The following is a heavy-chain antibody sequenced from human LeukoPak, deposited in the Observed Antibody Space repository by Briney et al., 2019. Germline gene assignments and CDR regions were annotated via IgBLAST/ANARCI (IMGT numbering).Heavy chain of an antibody. CDR2: INHSGST. Sequence: SSETLSLTCVVYGGSFSGYYWSWIRQPPGKGLEWIGEINHSGSTNYNPSLKSRVTMSVDTSKNQFSLKLSSVTAADTAVYYCARDIPLAYCGGDCYPNWFDPWGQGTLVTVSS. J-gene: IGHJ5*02. V-gene: IGHV4-34*01. CDR1: GGSFSGYY. D-gene: IGHD2-21*01. CDR3: ARDIPLAYCGGDCYPNWFDP.